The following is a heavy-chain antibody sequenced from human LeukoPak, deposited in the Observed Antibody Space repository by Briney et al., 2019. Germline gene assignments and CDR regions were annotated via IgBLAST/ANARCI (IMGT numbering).Heavy chain of an antibody. CDR3: ARDRIPAADYYYYYGMDV. CDR2: ISYDGSNK. D-gene: IGHD2-2*01. CDR1: GFTFSSCA. J-gene: IGHJ6*02. V-gene: IGHV3-30-3*01. Sequence: GSLRLSCAASGFTFSSCAMHWVRQAPGKGLEWVAVISYDGSNKYYADSVKGRFTISRDNSKNTLYLQMNSLRAEDTAVYYCARDRIPAADYYYYYGMDVWGQGTTVTVSS.